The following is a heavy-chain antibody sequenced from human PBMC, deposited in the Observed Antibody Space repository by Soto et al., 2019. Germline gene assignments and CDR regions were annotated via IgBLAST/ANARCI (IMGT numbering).Heavy chain of an antibody. J-gene: IGHJ4*02. V-gene: IGHV4-61*08. CDR3: ARASYDTPFDY. CDR2: IYFTGDT. D-gene: IGHD5-12*01. CDR1: GDSVSGGGYY. Sequence: SETLSLTCTVSGDSVSGGGYYWTWIRQPPGKGLEWIGYIYFTGDTNYNPSLKSRVTISVHTSKNQFSLKLSSVTAADTAVYYCARASYDTPFDYWGQGTLVTVSS.